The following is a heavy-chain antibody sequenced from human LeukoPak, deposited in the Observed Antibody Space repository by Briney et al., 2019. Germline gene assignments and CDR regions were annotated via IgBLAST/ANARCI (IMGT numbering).Heavy chain of an antibody. Sequence: ASVKVSCKASGYTFTSYGISWVRQAPGQGLEWMGWISAYNGNTNYAQKLQGRVTMTTDTSTSTAYMELRSLRSDDTAVDYCARDDVDTASYYFDYWGQGTLVTVSS. D-gene: IGHD5-18*01. CDR1: GYTFTSYG. V-gene: IGHV1-18*01. J-gene: IGHJ4*02. CDR3: ARDDVDTASYYFDY. CDR2: ISAYNGNT.